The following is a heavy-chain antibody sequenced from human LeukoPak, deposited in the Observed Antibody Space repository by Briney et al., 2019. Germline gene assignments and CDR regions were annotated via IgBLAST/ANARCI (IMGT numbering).Heavy chain of an antibody. V-gene: IGHV3-30*03. Sequence: GGSLRLSCAASGFTFSSYGMHWVRQAPGKGLEWVAVISYDGSNKYYADSVKGRFTISRDNSKNTLYLRMNSLRAEDTAVYYCAARDYGGNSGIWGQGTMVTVSS. J-gene: IGHJ3*02. CDR1: GFTFSSYG. CDR2: ISYDGSNK. CDR3: AARDYGGNSGI. D-gene: IGHD4-23*01.